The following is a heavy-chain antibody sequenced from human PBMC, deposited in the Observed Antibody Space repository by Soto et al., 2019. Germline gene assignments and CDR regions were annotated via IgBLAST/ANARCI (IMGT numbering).Heavy chain of an antibody. CDR3: ARNFRDAFDI. CDR1: GFSFSNYG. D-gene: IGHD1-7*01. V-gene: IGHV3-30*03. CDR2: ISHDGSDK. J-gene: IGHJ3*02. Sequence: QVQLVESGGGVVQPGRSLRLSCAASGFSFSNYGMHWVRQAPGKGLEWVAIISHDGSDKYSADSVTGRFTIFRDNSKNTLYHQMNSLRTEDTAVYYCARNFRDAFDIWGQGTTVTVSS.